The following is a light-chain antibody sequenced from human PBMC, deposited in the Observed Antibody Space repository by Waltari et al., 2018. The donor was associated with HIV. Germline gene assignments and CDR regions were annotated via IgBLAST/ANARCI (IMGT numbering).Light chain of an antibody. CDR3: HQYCSDPFT. Sequence: DIQVTQFPSSLSASVGDRVTITCRATQDFGNSVSWYQQRPGKVPKLLVYGGYIRHRGVASRLTCSGSGTEYTLTISSLQPEDFATYYCHQYCSDPFTFGGGTKVEI. J-gene: IGKJ4*01. CDR1: QDFGNS. CDR2: GGY. V-gene: IGKV1-NL1*01.